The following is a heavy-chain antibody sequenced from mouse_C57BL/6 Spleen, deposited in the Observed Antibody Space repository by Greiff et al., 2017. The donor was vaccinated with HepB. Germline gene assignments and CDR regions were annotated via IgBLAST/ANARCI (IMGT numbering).Heavy chain of an antibody. CDR1: GFTFSDFY. J-gene: IGHJ2*01. V-gene: IGHV7-1*01. CDR2: SRNKANDYTT. CDR3: ARDATSSYFDY. D-gene: IGHD1-1*01. Sequence: EVKVVESGGGLVQSGRSLRLSCATSGFTFSDFYMEWVRQAPGKGLEWIAASRNKANDYTTEYSASVKGRFIVSRDTSQSILYLQMNALRAEDTAIYYCARDATSSYFDYWGQGTTLTVSS.